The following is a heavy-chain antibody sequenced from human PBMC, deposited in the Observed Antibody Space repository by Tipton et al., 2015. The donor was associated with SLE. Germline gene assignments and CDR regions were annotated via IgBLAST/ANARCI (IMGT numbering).Heavy chain of an antibody. CDR2: INHSGST. Sequence: TLSLTCAVRGGAFSGFYWSWIRQPPGKGLEWIGEINHSGSTNYNPSLKGRVTISADTSKNQFSLKLSSVTAADTAVYYCARHDYDTYYFDYWGQGTLVTVSS. V-gene: IGHV4-34*01. CDR3: ARHDYDTYYFDY. CDR1: GGAFSGFY. J-gene: IGHJ4*02. D-gene: IGHD3-16*01.